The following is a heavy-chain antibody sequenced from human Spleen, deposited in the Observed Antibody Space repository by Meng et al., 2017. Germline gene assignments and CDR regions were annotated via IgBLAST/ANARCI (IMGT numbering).Heavy chain of an antibody. D-gene: IGHD3-22*01. CDR2: INSDGSDT. CDR1: GFTFDDYA. J-gene: IGHJ1*01. CDR3: SKVGYYDSSNYYAYFQH. Sequence: GESLKISCVASGFTFDDYAMDWVRQAPGRGLVWVSRINSDGSDTSYADSVKGRFTISRDNARNTLYLQMNSLRVEDTAVYYCSKVGYYDSSNYYAYFQHWGQGTLVTVSS. V-gene: IGHV3-74*01.